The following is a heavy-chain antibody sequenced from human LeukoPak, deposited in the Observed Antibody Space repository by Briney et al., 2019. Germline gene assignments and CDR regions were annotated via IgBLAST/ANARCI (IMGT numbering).Heavy chain of an antibody. Sequence: PGGSLRLSCAASRLIVSSNYMAWVRQAPGKGLEWVSVIYSGGNTYYADSVKGRFTISRDNSKNTLYLQMNSLRAEDTAVYYCARDRGWFGPWGLGTLVTVSS. CDR3: ARDRGWFGP. CDR2: IYSGGNT. CDR1: RLIVSSNY. V-gene: IGHV3-66*01. J-gene: IGHJ5*02.